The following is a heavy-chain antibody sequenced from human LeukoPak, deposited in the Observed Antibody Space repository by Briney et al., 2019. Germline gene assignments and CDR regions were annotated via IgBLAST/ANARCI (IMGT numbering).Heavy chain of an antibody. CDR3: AQGAGAFGY. CDR1: GFTFDDYA. CDR2: ISWNSGSI. J-gene: IGHJ4*02. D-gene: IGHD2-8*02. Sequence: GRSLRLSCAASGFTFDDYAMHWVRQAPGKGLEWVSGISWNSGSIGYADSVKGRFTISRDNAKNSLYLQMNSLRAEDTAVYYCAQGAGAFGYWGQGTLVTVSS. V-gene: IGHV3-9*01.